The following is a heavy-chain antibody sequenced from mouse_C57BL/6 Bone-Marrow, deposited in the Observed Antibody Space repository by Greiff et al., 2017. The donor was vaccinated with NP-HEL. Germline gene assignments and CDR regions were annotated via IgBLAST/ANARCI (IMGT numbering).Heavy chain of an antibody. V-gene: IGHV5-6*01. CDR1: GFTFSSYG. CDR2: ISTGGSYT. D-gene: IGHD2-5*01. Sequence: EVQLVESGGDLVKPGGSLKLSCAASGFTFSSYGMSWVRQTPDKRLEWVATISTGGSYTYYPDSVKGRFTISRDNAKNTLYLQMSSLKSEDTAMYYCARHYYSNYFDYWGRGTTLTVSS. CDR3: ARHYYSNYFDY. J-gene: IGHJ2*01.